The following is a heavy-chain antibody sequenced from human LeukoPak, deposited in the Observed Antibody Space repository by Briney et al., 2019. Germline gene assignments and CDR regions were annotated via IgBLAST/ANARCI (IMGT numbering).Heavy chain of an antibody. CDR2: IYYGGST. V-gene: IGHV4-39*07. Sequence: PSETLSLTCTVSGGSTSSSSHYWGWIRQPPGKGLECIGSIYYGGSTYYNPSLKSRVTISVDTSKNQFSLKLSSVTAADTAVYYCARDGGSSFRYFDYWGQGTLVTVSS. CDR3: ARDGGSSFRYFDY. CDR1: GGSTSSSSHY. J-gene: IGHJ4*02. D-gene: IGHD2-2*01.